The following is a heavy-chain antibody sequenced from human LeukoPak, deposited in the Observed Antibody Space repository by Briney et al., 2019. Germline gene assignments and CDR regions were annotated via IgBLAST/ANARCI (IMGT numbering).Heavy chain of an antibody. D-gene: IGHD2-21*01. Sequence: SETLSLTCAVYGGSFSGYYWSWIRQPPRKGLESIGEINHSGSTNYNPSLKSRVTISVDTSKNQFSLKLSSVTAADTAVYYCARGSRQIVVVILDYWGQGTLVTVSS. J-gene: IGHJ4*02. V-gene: IGHV4-34*01. CDR2: INHSGST. CDR1: GGSFSGYY. CDR3: ARGSRQIVVVILDY.